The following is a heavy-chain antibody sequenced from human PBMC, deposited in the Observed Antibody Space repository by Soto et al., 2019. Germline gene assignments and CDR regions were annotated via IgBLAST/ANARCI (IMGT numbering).Heavy chain of an antibody. CDR3: ARDQIVATIDGYYYGMDV. Sequence: SETLSLTCTVSGGSISSGGYYWSWIRQHPGKGLEWIGYIYYSGSTYYNPSLKGRVTISVDTSKNQFSLKLSSVTAADTAVYYCARDQIVATIDGYYYGMDVWGQGTTVTVSS. J-gene: IGHJ6*02. CDR2: IYYSGST. CDR1: GGSISSGGYY. D-gene: IGHD5-12*01. V-gene: IGHV4-31*03.